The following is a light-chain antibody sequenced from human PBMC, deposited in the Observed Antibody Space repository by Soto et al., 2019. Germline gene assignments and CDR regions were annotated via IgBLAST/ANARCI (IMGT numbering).Light chain of an antibody. Sequence: QSVLTQPASVSGSPGQSITISCTGTSSDIGNYNYVSWYQQDPGKAPKLMIYDVSNRPSGVSNRFSGSKSGITASLTISGLQAEDEADYYCSSYTSSSTYGFGTGTKVTVL. CDR3: SSYTSSSTYG. CDR1: SSDIGNYNY. CDR2: DVS. V-gene: IGLV2-14*01. J-gene: IGLJ1*01.